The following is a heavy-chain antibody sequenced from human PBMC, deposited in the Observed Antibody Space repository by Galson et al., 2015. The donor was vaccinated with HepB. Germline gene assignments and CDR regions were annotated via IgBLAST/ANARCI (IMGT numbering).Heavy chain of an antibody. V-gene: IGHV1-8*01. CDR1: GYTFTSYD. D-gene: IGHD2-15*01. CDR3: ARDGGGGCYTEIYGMDV. Sequence: SVKVSCKASGYTFTSYDINWVRQATGQGLEWMGWMNPNSGNTGYAQKFQGRVTMTRNTSISTAYMELSSLRSEDTAVYYCARDGGGGCYTEIYGMDVWGQGTTVTVSS. CDR2: MNPNSGNT. J-gene: IGHJ6*02.